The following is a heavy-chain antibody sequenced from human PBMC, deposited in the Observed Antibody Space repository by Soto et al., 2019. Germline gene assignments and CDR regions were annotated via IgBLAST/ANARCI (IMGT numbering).Heavy chain of an antibody. CDR3: ARAPYGWGRYSSDSFDF. CDR1: GFTVSSNY. CDR2: IYSGGST. D-gene: IGHD3-10*01. Sequence: PGGSLRLSCAASGFTVSSNYMIWVRQAPGKGLEWVSVIYSGGSTYYTDSVKGRFTISRDNSKNTLYLQMNSLRSEDTAVYYCARAPYGWGRYSSDSFDFWGKGTLIPIS. J-gene: IGHJ4*02. V-gene: IGHV3-66*01.